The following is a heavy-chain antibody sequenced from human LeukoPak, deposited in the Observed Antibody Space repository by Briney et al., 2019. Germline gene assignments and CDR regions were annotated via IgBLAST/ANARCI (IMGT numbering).Heavy chain of an antibody. V-gene: IGHV5-51*01. CDR3: ARQPEGIPY. J-gene: IGHJ4*02. CDR2: IYPGDSGT. Sequence: KPGESLKISCNGSGYTFTNSWIGWVRQMPRKCLEWMGIIYPGDSGTRYSPSFQGLVTISADKSISTAYLQWSSLKASDTAMYYCARQPEGIPYWGQGTLVTVSS. CDR1: GYTFTNSW. D-gene: IGHD1-14*01.